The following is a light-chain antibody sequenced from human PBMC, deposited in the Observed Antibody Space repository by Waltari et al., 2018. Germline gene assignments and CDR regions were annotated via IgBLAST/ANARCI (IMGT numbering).Light chain of an antibody. Sequence: DIQMTQSPSFLSASVGDRVTITCRASQAINNYLAWYHQRPGKIPPLLIFSASTLQSGVPSRFSGGGSGTDFTLTITNFQPGDVATYYCQNYASAPLTFGPGTKVDIK. CDR3: QNYASAPLT. V-gene: IGKV1-27*01. CDR2: SAS. CDR1: QAINNY. J-gene: IGKJ3*01.